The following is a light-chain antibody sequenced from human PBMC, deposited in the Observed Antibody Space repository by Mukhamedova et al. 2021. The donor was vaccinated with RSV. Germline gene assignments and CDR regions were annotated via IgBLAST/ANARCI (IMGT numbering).Light chain of an antibody. Sequence: GSYAVGWYQQISHGAPKTVMFGNSLPSGIPDRFSGSESGTTASLTISGLQPEDEADYYYSTWDYSLSAVVFGGGTKLTVL. J-gene: IGLJ2*01. CDR1: GSYA. V-gene: IGLV1-44*01. CDR2: GNS. CDR3: STWDYSLSAVV.